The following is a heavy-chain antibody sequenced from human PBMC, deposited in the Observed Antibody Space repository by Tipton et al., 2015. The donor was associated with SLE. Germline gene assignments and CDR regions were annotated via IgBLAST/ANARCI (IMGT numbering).Heavy chain of an antibody. V-gene: IGHV3-7*01. D-gene: IGHD1-1*01. CDR3: ARDRRRHLDY. CDR2: IKQDGSER. CDR1: GLSFGSFW. J-gene: IGHJ4*02. Sequence: QLVQSGGGLVQPGGSLRLSCAVSGLSFGSFWMSWVRQAPGKGLEWVANIKQDGSERNYVDSVRGRFTISRDNAKNTVFLQMNSLRGDDTAVYYCARDRRRHLDYWGQGTLVTVSS.